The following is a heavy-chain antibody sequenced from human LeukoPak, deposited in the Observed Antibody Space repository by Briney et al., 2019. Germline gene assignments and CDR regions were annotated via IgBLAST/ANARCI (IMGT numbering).Heavy chain of an antibody. J-gene: IGHJ4*02. D-gene: IGHD4-23*01. CDR3: AKDHPYGGGDVGDY. V-gene: IGHV1-18*01. CDR2: ISAYNGNT. CDR1: GYTFTSYG. Sequence: ASVKVSCKASGYTFTSYGISWVRQTPEQGRGRMGWISAYNGNTNYAQKLQGRVTMTTDTSTSRAYMELRSLRSDDTAVYYCAKDHPYGGGDVGDYWGQGTLVTV.